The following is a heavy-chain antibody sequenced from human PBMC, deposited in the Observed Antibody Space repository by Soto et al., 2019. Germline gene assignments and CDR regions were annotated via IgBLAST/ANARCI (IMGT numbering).Heavy chain of an antibody. CDR2: IYYSGST. D-gene: IGHD3-9*01. CDR3: ARAIYGFFDWPDLQSFYFDY. J-gene: IGHJ4*02. Sequence: SETLSLICTVSGGSVSSVNYYWSWIRQPPGKGLEWIAYIYYSGSTNYNPSLKSRVTISVDTSKNQFSLKLSSVTAADTAVYYCARAIYGFFDWPDLQSFYFDYWGQGTLVTVSS. V-gene: IGHV4-61*01. CDR1: GGSVSSVNYY.